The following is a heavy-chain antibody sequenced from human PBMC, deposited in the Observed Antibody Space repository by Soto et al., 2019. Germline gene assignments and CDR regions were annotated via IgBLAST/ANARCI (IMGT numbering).Heavy chain of an antibody. CDR2: IYSGGST. V-gene: IGHV3-66*01. CDR1: GFTVSSNY. D-gene: IGHD3-22*01. J-gene: IGHJ4*02. Sequence: GGSLRLSCAASGFTVSSNYMSWVRQAPGKGLEWVSVIYSGGSTYYADSVKGRFTISRDNSKNTLYLQMNSLRAEDTAVYYCARGMTYDSSGYYFDYWGQGTLVTVSS. CDR3: ARGMTYDSSGYYFDY.